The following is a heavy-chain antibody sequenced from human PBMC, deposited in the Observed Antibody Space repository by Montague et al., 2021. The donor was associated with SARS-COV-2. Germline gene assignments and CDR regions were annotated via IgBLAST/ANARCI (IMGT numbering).Heavy chain of an antibody. D-gene: IGHD6-19*01. CDR3: ARGERGAWYNHYFDY. V-gene: IGHV4-59*13. CDR2: VYYSGST. CDR1: GGSISSYY. J-gene: IGHJ4*02. Sequence: SETLSLTCTVSGGSISSYYWSWIRQPPGKGLEWIGYVYYSGSTNYNPSLKSRVTISVDTPKNQFSLKLMSVTAADTAVYYCARGERGAWYNHYFDYWGQGALVTVSS.